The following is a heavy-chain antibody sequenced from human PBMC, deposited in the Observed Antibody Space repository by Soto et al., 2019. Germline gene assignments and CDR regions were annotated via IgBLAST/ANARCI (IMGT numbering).Heavy chain of an antibody. CDR2: IYYSGST. D-gene: IGHD6-6*01. CDR3: AREYSSSARESNWFDP. CDR1: GGSISSSSYY. J-gene: IGHJ5*02. V-gene: IGHV4-39*02. Sequence: PSETLSLTCTVSGGSISSSSYYWGWIRQPPGKGLEWIGSIYYSGSTYYNPSLKSRVTISVDTSKNQFSLKLSSVTAADTAVYYCAREYSSSARESNWFDPWSQGTLVTVSS.